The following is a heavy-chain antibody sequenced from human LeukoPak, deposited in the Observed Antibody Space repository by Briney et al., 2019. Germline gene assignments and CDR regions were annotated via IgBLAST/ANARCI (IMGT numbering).Heavy chain of an antibody. CDR2: IYPADSET. CDR1: GYSFTTYW. Sequence: GESLKISCQASGYSFTTYWIGWVRQKPGKGLEWMGIIYPADSETAYNPSFQGQVTISADKSISTAYLQWNSLKASDTAMYYCATSRRSGWYFDFWGQGTLVTV. J-gene: IGHJ4*02. V-gene: IGHV5-51*01. D-gene: IGHD6-19*01. CDR3: ATSRRSGWYFDF.